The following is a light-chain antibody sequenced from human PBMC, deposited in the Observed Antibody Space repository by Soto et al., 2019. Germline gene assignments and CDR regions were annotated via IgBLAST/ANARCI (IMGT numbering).Light chain of an antibody. Sequence: DIVMPQSPDSLAVSLGARATINCKSSQSILYSSNNKNYLAWYQQKPGQPPTLLIYWASTRESGVTDRFSGSGSWTDFTLTISSLQAEDVAVYYCQQYYSTPRTFGQGTRLEIK. CDR2: WAS. J-gene: IGKJ5*01. CDR1: QSILYSSNNKNY. CDR3: QQYYSTPRT. V-gene: IGKV4-1*01.